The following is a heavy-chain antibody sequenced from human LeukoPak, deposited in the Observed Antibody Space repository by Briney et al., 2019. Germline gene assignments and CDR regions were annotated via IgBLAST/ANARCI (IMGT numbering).Heavy chain of an antibody. CDR2: IKQDGSEK. CDR1: GFTFSSYW. Sequence: PGGSLILSCAVSGFTFSSYWMSWVRQAPGNGLEWVANIKQDGSEKYYVDSVKGRFTISRDNAKNSLYLQMNSLRAEDTGVYYCVRNIINPGRYYMDVWGKGTTVTVSS. J-gene: IGHJ6*03. CDR3: VRNIINPGRYYMDV. V-gene: IGHV3-7*01. D-gene: IGHD3-10*01.